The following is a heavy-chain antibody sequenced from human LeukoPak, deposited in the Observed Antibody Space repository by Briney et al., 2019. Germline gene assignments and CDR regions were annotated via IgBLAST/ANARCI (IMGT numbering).Heavy chain of an antibody. CDR2: INHSGST. D-gene: IGHD5-18*01. CDR3: ARAAEDTAMVTYDY. J-gene: IGHJ4*02. CDR1: GGSFSGYY. V-gene: IGHV4-34*01. Sequence: SETLSLTCAVYGGSFSGYYWSWIRQPPGKGLEWIGEINHSGSTNYNPSLKSRVTISVDTSKNQFSLKLSSVAAADTAVYYCARAAEDTAMVTYDYWGQGTLVTVSS.